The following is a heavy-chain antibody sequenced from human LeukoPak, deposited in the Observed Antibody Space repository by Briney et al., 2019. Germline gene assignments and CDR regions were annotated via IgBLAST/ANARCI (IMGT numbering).Heavy chain of an antibody. J-gene: IGHJ4*02. Sequence: SETLSLTCTVSGGSISSYYWSWIRQPPGKGLEWIGYIYYSGSTNYNPSLKSRVTISVDTSKNRFSLKLSSVTAADTAVYYCARHIGIPSRHSGSNVRGRPIDYWGQGTLVTVSS. CDR2: IYYSGST. V-gene: IGHV4-59*08. CDR3: ARHIGIPSRHSGSNVRGRPIDY. D-gene: IGHD6-19*01. CDR1: GGSISSYY.